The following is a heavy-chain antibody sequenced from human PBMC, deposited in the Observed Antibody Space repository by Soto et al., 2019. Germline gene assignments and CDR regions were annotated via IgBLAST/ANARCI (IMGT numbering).Heavy chain of an antibody. Sequence: GGSLRLSCAASGFTFSSYAMHWVRQAPGKGLEWVAVISYDGSNKYYADSVKGRFTISRDNSKNTLYLQMNSLRAEDTAVYYCARDRYGELPQEGYYYGMDVWGQGTTVTVSS. CDR1: GFTFSSYA. V-gene: IGHV3-30-3*01. CDR3: ARDRYGELPQEGYYYGMDV. J-gene: IGHJ6*02. CDR2: ISYDGSNK. D-gene: IGHD3-10*01.